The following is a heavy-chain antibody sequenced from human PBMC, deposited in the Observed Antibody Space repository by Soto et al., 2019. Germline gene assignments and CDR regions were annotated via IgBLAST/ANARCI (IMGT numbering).Heavy chain of an antibody. Sequence: QVQLQESGPGLVKPSQTLSLTRTVSGGSISSGGYYWSWIRQHPGKGLEWIGYIYYSGSTYYNPSLKSRVTISVDTSKNQFSLKLSSVTAADTAVYYCAGENYAFGGVNILWGQGTLVTVSS. J-gene: IGHJ4*02. V-gene: IGHV4-31*03. D-gene: IGHD3-16*01. CDR3: AGENYAFGGVNIL. CDR2: IYYSGST. CDR1: GGSISSGGYY.